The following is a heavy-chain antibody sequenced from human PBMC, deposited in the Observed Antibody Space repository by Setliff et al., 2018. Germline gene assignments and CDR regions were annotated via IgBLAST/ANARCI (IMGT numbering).Heavy chain of an antibody. D-gene: IGHD4-17*01. Sequence: GGSLRLSCVASGFTLSTYAMSWVRQAPGKGLEWVANIKQDGSEKYYVDSVKGRFTVSRDNAKESLYLQMNNLGAEDTAVYFCVRDRSGDYAFDFWGQGTLVTVSS. J-gene: IGHJ4*02. CDR2: IKQDGSEK. CDR3: VRDRSGDYAFDF. V-gene: IGHV3-7*01. CDR1: GFTLSTYA.